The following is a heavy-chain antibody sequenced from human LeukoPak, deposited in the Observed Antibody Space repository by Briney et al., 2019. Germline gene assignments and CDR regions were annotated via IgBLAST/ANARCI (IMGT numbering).Heavy chain of an antibody. Sequence: PSETLSLTCTVSGGSISSSSYCWGWIRQPPGKGLEWIGSICYSGSTFYNPSLKSRVTISVDTSKNQFSLKLSSVTAADTAVYYCARRLRRKEGNFDYWGQGTLVTVSS. V-gene: IGHV4-39*07. CDR3: ARRLRRKEGNFDY. CDR2: ICYSGST. CDR1: GGSISSSSYC. J-gene: IGHJ4*02. D-gene: IGHD5-12*01.